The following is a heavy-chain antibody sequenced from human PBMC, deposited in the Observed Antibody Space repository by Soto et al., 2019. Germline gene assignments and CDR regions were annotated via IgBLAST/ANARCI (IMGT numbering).Heavy chain of an antibody. Sequence: HPGGSLRLSCAASGFTFSSYGMHWVRQAPGKGLEWVAVISYDGSNKYYADSVKGRFTISRDNSKNTLYLQMNSLRAEDTAVYYCSRSIAAAGIGTSVYYYGMDVWGQGTTVTVSS. CDR1: GFTFSSYG. J-gene: IGHJ6*02. V-gene: IGHV3-30*03. CDR2: ISYDGSNK. CDR3: SRSIAAAGIGTSVYYYGMDV. D-gene: IGHD6-13*01.